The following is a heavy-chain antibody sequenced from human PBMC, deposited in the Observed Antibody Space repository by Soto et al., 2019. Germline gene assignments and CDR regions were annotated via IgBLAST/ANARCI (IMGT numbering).Heavy chain of an antibody. D-gene: IGHD2-8*02. CDR3: TTPDLVASGDT. Sequence: GGSLRLSCAASGFIVSRNYMSWVRQAPGKGLEWVSIIYTDGSTHYADSVKGRFTISRDDSKNTLYLQINNLKTEDTGVYYCTTPDLVASGDTWGQGTMVTVSS. CDR1: GFIVSRNY. V-gene: IGHV3-53*01. J-gene: IGHJ3*02. CDR2: IYTDGST.